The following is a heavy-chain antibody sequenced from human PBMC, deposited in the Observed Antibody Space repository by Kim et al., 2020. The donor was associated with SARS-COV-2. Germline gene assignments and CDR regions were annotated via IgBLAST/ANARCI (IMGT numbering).Heavy chain of an antibody. Sequence: GGSLRLSCAASGFTFSSYGMHWVRQAPGKGLEWVAVISYDGSNKYYADSVKGRFTISRDNSKNTLYLQMNSLRAEDTAVYYCARDYRPPGSGSSLLDYWGQGTLVTVSS. CDR1: GFTFSSYG. V-gene: IGHV3-33*05. D-gene: IGHD3-10*01. CDR2: ISYDGSNK. CDR3: ARDYRPPGSGSSLLDY. J-gene: IGHJ4*02.